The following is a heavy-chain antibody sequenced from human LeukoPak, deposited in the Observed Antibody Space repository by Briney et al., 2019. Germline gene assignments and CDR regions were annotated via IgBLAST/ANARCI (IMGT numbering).Heavy chain of an antibody. CDR3: AGNSEIAVAGTWGFDY. CDR1: GGTFSSYT. Sequence: SVKVSCKASGGTFSSYTISWVRQAPGQGLEWMGRIIPILGIANYAQKFQGRVTITADKSTSTAYMELSSLRSEDTAVYYCAGNSEIAVAGTWGFDYWGQGTLVTVSS. J-gene: IGHJ4*02. V-gene: IGHV1-69*02. CDR2: IIPILGIA. D-gene: IGHD6-19*01.